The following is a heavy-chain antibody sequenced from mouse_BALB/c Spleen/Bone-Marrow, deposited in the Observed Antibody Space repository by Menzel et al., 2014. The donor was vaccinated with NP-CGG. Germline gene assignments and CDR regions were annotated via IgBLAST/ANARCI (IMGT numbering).Heavy chain of an antibody. J-gene: IGHJ2*01. V-gene: IGHV1-39*01. D-gene: IGHD4-1*01. CDR3: ARANWADY. CDR2: INPHYGGT. CDR1: GYSFTDYI. Sequence: EVQLQQSGPELVKPGASVKISCMASGYSFTDYIILWVKQSRGKSLEWIGNINPHYGGTGYNMKFKGKATLTVDKSSSTAYMQLNSLTSEDSAVYYCARANWADYWGQGTTLTVSS.